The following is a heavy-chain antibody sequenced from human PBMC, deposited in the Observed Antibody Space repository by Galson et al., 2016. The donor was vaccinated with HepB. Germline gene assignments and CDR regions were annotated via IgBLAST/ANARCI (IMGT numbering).Heavy chain of an antibody. CDR3: ARNPPQLGPSNWFDP. CDR2: ISHTGST. D-gene: IGHD3-16*01. V-gene: IGHV4-59*01. J-gene: IGHJ5*02. CDR1: DNSISTYY. Sequence: SETLSLTCTVSDNSISTYYWSWIRQSPEKGLEWIGYISHTGSTSTNPAFKSRLTISIDTSKSQISLNLRSVTAADTAVYYCARNPPQLGPSNWFDPWGQGTLVTVSS.